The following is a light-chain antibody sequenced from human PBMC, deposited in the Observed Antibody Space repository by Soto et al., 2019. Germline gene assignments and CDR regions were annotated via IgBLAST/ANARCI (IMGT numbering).Light chain of an antibody. CDR3: QSYDSSLSGYV. V-gene: IGLV1-40*01. Sequence: QSVLTQPPSVSGAPGQRVTISCTGSSSNIGAVYDVHCYQQFLGTAPKLLIYDNSNRPSGVRGRFSGSKSGTSASLPITGLQAEDEADYYCQSYDSSLSGYVFGAGTKVTVL. CDR2: DNS. CDR1: SSNIGAVYD. J-gene: IGLJ1*01.